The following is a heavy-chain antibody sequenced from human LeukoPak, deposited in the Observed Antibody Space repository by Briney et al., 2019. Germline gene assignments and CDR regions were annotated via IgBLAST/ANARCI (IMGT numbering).Heavy chain of an antibody. Sequence: PGGSLRLSCAASGFTFSSYWMSWVRQAPGKGLEWVAKIKQDVSGKYYVDSVKRRFTISRDNAENSLYLQMNSLRVEDTALYYCARSDFWSGYHRGYFDYWGQGTLVTVS. CDR3: ARSDFWSGYHRGYFDY. CDR2: IKQDVSGK. J-gene: IGHJ4*02. V-gene: IGHV3-7*05. D-gene: IGHD3-3*01. CDR1: GFTFSSYW.